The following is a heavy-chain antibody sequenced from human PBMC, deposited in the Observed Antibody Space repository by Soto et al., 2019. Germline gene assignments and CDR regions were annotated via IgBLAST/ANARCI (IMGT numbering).Heavy chain of an antibody. D-gene: IGHD2-15*01. CDR2: IIPMFGTA. J-gene: IGHJ5*02. CDR3: ARGVVVVAASQLGWFDP. Sequence: QVQLVQSGAEVKKPGSSVKVSCKASGGTFSRDAISWVRQAPGQGLEWMGGIIPMFGTAKYVQKFQGRLTITEDESTTTAYMELRSLRSDDTAVYYCARGVVVVAASQLGWFDPWGQGTLVTVSS. V-gene: IGHV1-69*01. CDR1: GGTFSRDA.